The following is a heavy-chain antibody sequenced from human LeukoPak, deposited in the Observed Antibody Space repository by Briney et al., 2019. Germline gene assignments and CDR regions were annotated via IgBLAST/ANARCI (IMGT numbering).Heavy chain of an antibody. CDR3: ARDPEAGFSLYYYYYYGMDV. J-gene: IGHJ6*02. CDR2: ISSSSSTI. V-gene: IGHV3-48*01. D-gene: IGHD6-19*01. Sequence: PGGSLRLSCAASGFTFSSYSMNWVRQAPGKGLEWVSYISSSSSTIYYADSVKGRFTISRDNAKNSLYLQMNSLRAEDTAVYYCARDPEAGFSLYYYYYYGMDVWGQGTTVTVSS. CDR1: GFTFSSYS.